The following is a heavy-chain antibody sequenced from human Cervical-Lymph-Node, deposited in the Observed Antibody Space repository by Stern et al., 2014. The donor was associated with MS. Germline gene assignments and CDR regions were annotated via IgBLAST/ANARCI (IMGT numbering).Heavy chain of an antibody. J-gene: IGHJ6*02. CDR3: ARGELKEGLVRGMDV. CDR2: IIPIFGKA. V-gene: IGHV1-69*01. CDR1: GGTFSSYA. D-gene: IGHD1-26*01. Sequence: VQLVESGAEVKKPGSSVKVSCKASGGTFSSYAISWVRQAPGQGLEWMGGIIPIFGKANYAQTFKGRVTITADESTSTAYMELSSLRSEDTAVYYCARGELKEGLVRGMDVWGQGTTVTVSS.